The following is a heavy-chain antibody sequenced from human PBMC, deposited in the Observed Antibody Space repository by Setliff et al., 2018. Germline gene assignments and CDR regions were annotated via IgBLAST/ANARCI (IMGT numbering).Heavy chain of an antibody. V-gene: IGHV4-61*09. CDR2: FHTGGAT. D-gene: IGHD3-10*01. CDR3: ARESATIGEFPLYYFDK. Sequence: PSETLSLTCSVSGGSISSGGFYWSWIPQSAGRGLEWIGHFHTGGATDYNLSLKSRVTISLDSSKNQFSLRLSSVTAADAAVYFCARESATIGEFPLYYFDKWGQGIPVTVSS. CDR1: GGSISSGGFY. J-gene: IGHJ4*02.